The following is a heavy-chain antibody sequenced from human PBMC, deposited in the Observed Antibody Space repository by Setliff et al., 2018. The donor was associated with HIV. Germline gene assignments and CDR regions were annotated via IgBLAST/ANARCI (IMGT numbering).Heavy chain of an antibody. V-gene: IGHV4-38-2*01. CDR1: GYSISSGYS. Sequence: SETLSLTCAVSGYSISSGYSWGWIRQPPGKGLEWIGSIYHSGSTYYNPSLKSRVTISVDTSKNQFSLKMSSVTAADTAMYYCARLTTVGAFDIWGQGTMVTVSS. CDR3: ARLTTVGAFDI. D-gene: IGHD1-1*01. CDR2: IYHSGST. J-gene: IGHJ3*02.